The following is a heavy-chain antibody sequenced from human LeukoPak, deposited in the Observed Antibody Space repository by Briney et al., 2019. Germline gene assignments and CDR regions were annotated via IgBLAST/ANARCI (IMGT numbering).Heavy chain of an antibody. Sequence: GGSLRLSYAASGFTFSDYYMSWIRQAPGKGLEWVSYISSSSSYTNYADSVKGRFTISRDNAKNSLYLQMNSLRAEDTAVYYCARGITRYYFDYWGQGTLVTVSS. CDR1: GFTFSDYY. D-gene: IGHD3-10*01. CDR3: ARGITRYYFDY. CDR2: ISSSSSYT. V-gene: IGHV3-11*06. J-gene: IGHJ4*02.